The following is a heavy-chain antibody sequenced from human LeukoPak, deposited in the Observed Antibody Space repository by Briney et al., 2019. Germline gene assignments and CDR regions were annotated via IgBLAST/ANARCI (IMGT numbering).Heavy chain of an antibody. V-gene: IGHV1-69*04. CDR3: ARDLAYYYDSSGYHPLDY. CDR2: IIPILGIA. Sequence: GASVKVSCKASGRTFSSYTISWVRQAPGQGLEWMGRIIPILGIANYAQKFQGRGTITADKSTNTAYMELSSLRSEDTAVYYCARDLAYYYDSSGYHPLDYWGQGTLVTVSS. CDR1: GRTFSSYT. D-gene: IGHD3-22*01. J-gene: IGHJ4*02.